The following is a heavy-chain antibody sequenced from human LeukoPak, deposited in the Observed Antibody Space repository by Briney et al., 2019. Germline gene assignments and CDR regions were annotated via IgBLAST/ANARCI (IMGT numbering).Heavy chain of an antibody. CDR2: IIPIFGTA. Sequence: ASVKVSCKASGGTFSSYAISWVRQAPGQGLEWMGGIIPIFGTANYAQKFQGRVTITADESTSTAYMELSSLRSEDTAVYYCGVSRDYYYYMDVWGKGTTVTVSS. J-gene: IGHJ6*03. CDR1: GGTFSSYA. D-gene: IGHD3-10*01. CDR3: GVSRDYYYYMDV. V-gene: IGHV1-69*13.